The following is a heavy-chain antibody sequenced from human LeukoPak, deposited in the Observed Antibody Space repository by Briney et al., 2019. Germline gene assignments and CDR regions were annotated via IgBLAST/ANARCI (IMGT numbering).Heavy chain of an antibody. CDR1: GFTFSSYS. J-gene: IGHJ6*02. CDR3: ARESCGGDCYGYYYYYGMDV. V-gene: IGHV3-48*02. D-gene: IGHD2-21*02. CDR2: ISSSSSTI. Sequence: PGGSLRLSCAASGFTFSSYSMNWVRQAPGKGLEWVSYISSSSSTIYYADSVKGRFTISRDNAKNSLYLQMNSLRDEDTAVYYCARESCGGDCYGYYYYYGMDVWGQGATVTVSS.